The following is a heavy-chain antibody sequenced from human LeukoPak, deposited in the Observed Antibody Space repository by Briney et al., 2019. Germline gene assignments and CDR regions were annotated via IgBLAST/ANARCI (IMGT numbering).Heavy chain of an antibody. D-gene: IGHD1-26*01. CDR2: IYYSGGT. CDR3: ARARATHYYYYYMDV. V-gene: IGHV4-59*12. J-gene: IGHJ6*03. CDR1: GGSISSYY. Sequence: SETLSLTCTVSGGSISSYYWSWIRQPPGKGLEWIGYIYYSGGTNYNPSLKSRVTISVDTSKNQFSLKLSSVTAADTAVYYCARARATHYYYYYMDVWGKGTTVTVSS.